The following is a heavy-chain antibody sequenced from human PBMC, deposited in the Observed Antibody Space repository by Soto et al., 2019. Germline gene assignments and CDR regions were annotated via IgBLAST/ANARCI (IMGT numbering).Heavy chain of an antibody. CDR3: ARDREAQKRGYSKYRRFDY. Sequence: PGGSLRLSCAASGFTFSSYAMSWVRQAPGKGLEWVSAISGSGGSTYYADSVKGRFTISRDNSKNTLYLQMNSLRAEDTAVYYCARDREAQKRGYSKYRRFDYWGQGTLVTVSS. V-gene: IGHV3-23*01. D-gene: IGHD5-18*01. CDR1: GFTFSSYA. J-gene: IGHJ4*02. CDR2: ISGSGGST.